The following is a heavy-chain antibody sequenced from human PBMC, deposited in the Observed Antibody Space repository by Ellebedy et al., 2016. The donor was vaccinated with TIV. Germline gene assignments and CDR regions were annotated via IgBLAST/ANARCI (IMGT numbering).Heavy chain of an antibody. D-gene: IGHD5-12*01. CDR2: MFHSGST. Sequence: SETLSLTXSVSHFAIRGGYYWGWIRQTPGKGLEWIGSMFHSGSTYYNPSLRSRVTMSVDTSKNQLSLKINSVTAADTAIYYCARMTSRGFSTPAYWGQGTLVTVSA. CDR3: ARMTSRGFSTPAY. V-gene: IGHV4-38-2*02. CDR1: HFAIRGGYY. J-gene: IGHJ4*02.